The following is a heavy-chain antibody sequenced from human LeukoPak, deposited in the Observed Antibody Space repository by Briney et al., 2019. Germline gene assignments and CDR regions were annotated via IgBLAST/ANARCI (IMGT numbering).Heavy chain of an antibody. D-gene: IGHD2-2*01. J-gene: IGHJ4*02. CDR3: ARDKVVPAASMISGMDY. Sequence: SVKVACKAYGYTFTGYYMHWVRQAPGQGLEWMGWINPNSGGTNYAQKFQGRVTMTRDTSISTACMEVGRLRSDDTAVYCCARDKVVPAASMISGMDYWGQGTLVTVSS. CDR1: GYTFTGYY. CDR2: INPNSGGT. V-gene: IGHV1-2*02.